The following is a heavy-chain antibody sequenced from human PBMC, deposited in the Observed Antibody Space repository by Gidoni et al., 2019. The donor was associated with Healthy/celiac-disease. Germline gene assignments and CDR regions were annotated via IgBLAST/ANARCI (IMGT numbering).Heavy chain of an antibody. J-gene: IGHJ4*02. D-gene: IGHD5-12*01. CDR1: GYSFTSYW. V-gene: IGHV5-51*01. CDR2: VYPGDSDT. CDR3: ASLGLEMATIEGQEAGDY. Sequence: EVQLVQSVAEVKTPGESLKISCTGSGYSFTSYWIGWVRQMPGKGLEWMGIVYPGDSDTRYSPSFQGQVTISADKSISTAYLQWSSLKASDTAMYYCASLGLEMATIEGQEAGDYWGQGTLITVSS.